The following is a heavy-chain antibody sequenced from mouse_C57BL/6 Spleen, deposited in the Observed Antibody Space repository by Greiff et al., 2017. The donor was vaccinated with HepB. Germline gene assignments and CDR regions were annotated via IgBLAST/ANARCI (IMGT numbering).Heavy chain of an antibody. V-gene: IGHV7-1*01. D-gene: IGHD1-1*01. CDR3: ARDAALTGFDY. CDR1: GFTFSDFY. J-gene: IGHJ2*01. CDR2: SRNKANDYTT. Sequence: EVKLVESGGGLVQSGRSLRLSCATSGFTFSDFYMEWVRQAPGKGLEWIAASRNKANDYTTEYSASVKGRFIVSRDTSQSILYLQMNALRAEDTAIYYCARDAALTGFDYWGQGTTLTVSS.